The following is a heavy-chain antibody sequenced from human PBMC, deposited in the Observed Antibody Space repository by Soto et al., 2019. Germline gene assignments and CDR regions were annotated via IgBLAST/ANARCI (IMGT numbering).Heavy chain of an antibody. Sequence: GGSLRLSCAASGFTFGDYGMSWVRQAPGKGLEWVSGINWNGGSTGYADSVKGRFTISRDNAKNSLYLQMNSLRAEDTALYYCARDREGMTGTPGRAFDIWGQGTMVTVSS. D-gene: IGHD1-7*01. CDR2: INWNGGST. V-gene: IGHV3-20*04. CDR1: GFTFGDYG. J-gene: IGHJ3*02. CDR3: ARDREGMTGTPGRAFDI.